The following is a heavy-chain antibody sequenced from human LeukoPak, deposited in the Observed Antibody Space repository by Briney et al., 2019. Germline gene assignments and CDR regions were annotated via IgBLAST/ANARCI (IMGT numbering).Heavy chain of an antibody. V-gene: IGHV3-7*01. Sequence: GSLLLSCAASGFTFSTYWMSWVRQAPGKGLEWVANIKQDGSEIYYVDSVKGRFTISRDNAKNSLYLQMNSLRAEDTAVYYCASEGGSTYAFDIWGQGTMVTASS. CDR2: IKQDGSEI. D-gene: IGHD1-26*01. CDR3: ASEGGSTYAFDI. CDR1: GFTFSTYW. J-gene: IGHJ3*02.